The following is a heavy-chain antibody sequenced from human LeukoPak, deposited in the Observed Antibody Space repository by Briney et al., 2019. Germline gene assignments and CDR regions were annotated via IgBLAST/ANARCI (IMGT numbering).Heavy chain of an antibody. D-gene: IGHD5-12*01. Sequence: GASVKVSCKASGYTFTSYGISWVRQAPGQGLEWMGWISAYNGNTNYAQELQGRVTMTTDTSTSTAYMELRSLRSDDTAVYYCAREPIDIVATIRGYYFDYWGQGTLVTVSS. J-gene: IGHJ4*02. CDR3: AREPIDIVATIRGYYFDY. CDR1: GYTFTSYG. V-gene: IGHV1-18*01. CDR2: ISAYNGNT.